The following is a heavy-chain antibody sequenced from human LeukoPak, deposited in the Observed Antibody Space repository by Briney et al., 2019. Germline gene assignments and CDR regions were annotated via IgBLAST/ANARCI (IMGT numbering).Heavy chain of an antibody. CDR2: ISSSSSYI. J-gene: IGHJ4*02. CDR1: GFTFSSYN. D-gene: IGHD3-22*01. CDR3: ARDNYYDSSGLGY. V-gene: IGHV3-21*01. Sequence: GGSLRLSCAASGFTFSSYNMNWVRLAPGKGLECVSSISSSSSYIYYADSVKGRFTISRDNAKNSLYLQMNSLRAEDTAVYYCARDNYYDSSGLGYWGQGTLVTVSS.